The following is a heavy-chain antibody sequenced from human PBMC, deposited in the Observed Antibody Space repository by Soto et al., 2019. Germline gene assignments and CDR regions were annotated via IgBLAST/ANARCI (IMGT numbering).Heavy chain of an antibody. CDR3: AKARELELLPPQGMDV. Sequence: DVQLVESGGGLVQPGRSLRLSCAASGFTFDDYAMHWVRQAPGKGLEWVSGISWNSGSIGYADSVKGRFTISRDNAKNSLYLQMNSLRAEDTALYYCAKARELELLPPQGMDVWGQGTTVTVSS. CDR1: GFTFDDYA. CDR2: ISWNSGSI. D-gene: IGHD1-7*01. J-gene: IGHJ6*02. V-gene: IGHV3-9*01.